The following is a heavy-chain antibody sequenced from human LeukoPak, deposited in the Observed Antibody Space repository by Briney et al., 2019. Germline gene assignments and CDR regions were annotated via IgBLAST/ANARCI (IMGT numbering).Heavy chain of an antibody. CDR1: GYTFIRYG. V-gene: IGHV1-18*01. Sequence: ASVKVSCKASGYTFIRYGISWVRQAPGQGPEWMGWFSPYNDYTKYAQKLQGRVTMTTDTSTSTAYMELRSLRFDDTAVYYCARIGGPYNDGYYYGMDVWGQGTTVTVSS. J-gene: IGHJ6*02. CDR3: ARIGGPYNDGYYYGMDV. D-gene: IGHD2-2*03. CDR2: FSPYNDYT.